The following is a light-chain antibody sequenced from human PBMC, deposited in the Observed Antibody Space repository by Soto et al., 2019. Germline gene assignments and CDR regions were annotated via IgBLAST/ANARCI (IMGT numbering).Light chain of an antibody. CDR1: QSVSSY. Sequence: EIVMTQSPATLSGSPGERATLSCRASQSVSSYLAWYQQKPGQAPRLLMYEASTRATGIPARFSGGGSGTDFTLTISSLEPEDFAVYYCQQRSDWPWTFGQGTKVDIK. V-gene: IGKV3-11*01. CDR2: EAS. CDR3: QQRSDWPWT. J-gene: IGKJ1*01.